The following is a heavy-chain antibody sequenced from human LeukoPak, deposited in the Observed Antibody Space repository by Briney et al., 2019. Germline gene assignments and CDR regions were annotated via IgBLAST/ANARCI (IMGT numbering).Heavy chain of an antibody. CDR3: ARTLGYCSSTSCHVFDY. D-gene: IGHD2-2*01. V-gene: IGHV1-18*01. J-gene: IGHJ4*02. CDR1: GYTFTSYG. CDR2: ISAYNGNT. Sequence: ASVKVSCKASGYTFTSYGISWVRQAPGQGLEWMGWISAYNGNTNYAQKLQGRVTMTTDTSTSTAYMELRSLRSDDTAVYYCARTLGYCSSTSCHVFDYWGQGTLDTVSS.